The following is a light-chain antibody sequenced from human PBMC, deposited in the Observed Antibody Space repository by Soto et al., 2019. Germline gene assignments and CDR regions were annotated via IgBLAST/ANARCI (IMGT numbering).Light chain of an antibody. V-gene: IGKV1-9*01. CDR2: DAS. CDR1: QGIGTY. Sequence: DIQLTQSPSFLSASVGDRVTITCRASQGIGTYLAWFQQKPGKAPNLLIYDASTLQGGVPSRFSGSGSGTEFTLTVTSLQPEDFATYFCQQYDKYSTFGHGTKVDIK. CDR3: QQYDKYST. J-gene: IGKJ1*01.